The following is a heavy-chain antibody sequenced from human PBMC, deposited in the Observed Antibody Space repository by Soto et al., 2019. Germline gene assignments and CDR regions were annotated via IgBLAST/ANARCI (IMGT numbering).Heavy chain of an antibody. V-gene: IGHV4-31*03. CDR1: GGSISSGGYY. CDR3: ARDRYDIVVGNWFDP. Sequence: SETLSLTCTVSGGSISSGGYYWSWIRQHPGKGLEWIGYIYYSGSTYYNPSLKSRVTISVDTSKNQFSLKLSSVTAADTAVYYCARDRYDIVVGNWFDPWGQGTLVTVPQ. CDR2: IYYSGST. D-gene: IGHD2-15*01. J-gene: IGHJ5*02.